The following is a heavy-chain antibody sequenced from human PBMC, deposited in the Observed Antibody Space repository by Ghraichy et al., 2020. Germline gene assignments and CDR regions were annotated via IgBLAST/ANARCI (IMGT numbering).Heavy chain of an antibody. CDR3: ARGSTMVRGVSPTGYYGMDV. D-gene: IGHD3-10*01. CDR2: MNPNSGNT. V-gene: IGHV1-8*01. CDR1: GYTFTSYD. Sequence: ASVKVSCKASGYTFTSYDINWVRQATGQGLEWMGWMNPNSGNTVYAQNFQGRVTMTRNTSISTAYMELSSLRSDDTAVYYCARGSTMVRGVSPTGYYGMDVWGKGTTVTVSS. J-gene: IGHJ6*04.